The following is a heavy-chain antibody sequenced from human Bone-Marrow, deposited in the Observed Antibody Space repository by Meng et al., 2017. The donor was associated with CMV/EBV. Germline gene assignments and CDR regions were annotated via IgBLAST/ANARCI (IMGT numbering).Heavy chain of an antibody. V-gene: IGHV3-23*01. Sequence: GGSLRLSCGASGFTFSNHDMSWVRQAPGKGLEWVSSISSNSAGTHYADSRFTISRDNSKNTLSLQMNSLRAEDTAVYYCVKHNPFGDFWGQGTLVTVSS. D-gene: IGHD3-16*01. CDR2: ISSNSAGT. CDR3: VKHNPFGDF. J-gene: IGHJ4*02. CDR1: GFTFSNHD.